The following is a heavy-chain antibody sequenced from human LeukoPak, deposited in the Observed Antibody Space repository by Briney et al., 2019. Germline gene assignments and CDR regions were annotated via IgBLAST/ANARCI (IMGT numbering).Heavy chain of an antibody. CDR2: IYYSGST. Sequence: SGTLSLTGTVTGGSISSSSYYWGWIRQPPGKGLEWIGSIYYSGSTYYNPSLKSRVTISVDTSKNQFSLKLSSVTAADTAVYYCARHIPFLDCSSTSCRTSYYFDYWGQGTLVTVSS. D-gene: IGHD2-2*01. J-gene: IGHJ4*02. CDR1: GGSISSSSYY. CDR3: ARHIPFLDCSSTSCRTSYYFDY. V-gene: IGHV4-39*01.